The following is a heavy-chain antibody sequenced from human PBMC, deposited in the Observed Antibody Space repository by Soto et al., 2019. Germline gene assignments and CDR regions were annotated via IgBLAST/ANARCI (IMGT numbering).Heavy chain of an antibody. J-gene: IGHJ6*02. CDR2: ISYDGSNK. V-gene: IGHV3-30-3*01. CDR3: ARGTAIQSESDV. Sequence: PGGSLRLSCASSGFTFSSYAMHWVRQAPGKGLEWVAVISYDGSNKYYADSVKGRFTISRDNSKNTLYLQMNSLRAEDTAVYYCARGTAIQSESDVWGQGTTVTVSS. CDR1: GFTFSSYA. D-gene: IGHD2-21*02.